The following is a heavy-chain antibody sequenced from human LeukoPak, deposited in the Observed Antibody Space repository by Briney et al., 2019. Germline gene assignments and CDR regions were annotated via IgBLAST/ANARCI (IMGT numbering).Heavy chain of an antibody. CDR1: GFTFSSYW. V-gene: IGHV3-48*03. CDR3: ARERPAAGPAFDY. Sequence: GGSLRLSCAASGFTFSSYWMTWVRQAPGKGLEWVSYISSSDNPIYYADSVKGRFTISRNNAKNSLYLQMNSLRAEDTAVYFCARERPAAGPAFDYWGQGTLVTVSS. J-gene: IGHJ4*02. CDR2: ISSSDNPI. D-gene: IGHD6-13*01.